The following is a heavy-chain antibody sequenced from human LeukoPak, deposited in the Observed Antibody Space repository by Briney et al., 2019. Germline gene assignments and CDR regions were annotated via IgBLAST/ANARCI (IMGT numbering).Heavy chain of an antibody. Sequence: ASVKVSCKASGYTFTSYYMHWVRQAPGQGLEWMGIINPSGGSTSYAQKFQGRVTMTRDTSTSTVYMELSSLRSEDAAVYYCARDDYVWGSPDYWGQGTQVTVSS. CDR3: ARDDYVWGSPDY. CDR2: INPSGGST. V-gene: IGHV1-46*01. CDR1: GYTFTSYY. D-gene: IGHD3-16*01. J-gene: IGHJ4*02.